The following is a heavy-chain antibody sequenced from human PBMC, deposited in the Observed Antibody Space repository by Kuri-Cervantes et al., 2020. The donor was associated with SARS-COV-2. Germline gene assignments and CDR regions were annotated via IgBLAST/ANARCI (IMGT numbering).Heavy chain of an antibody. J-gene: IGHJ2*01. CDR3: ARGLVWYFDL. V-gene: IGHV4-34*01. CDR2: INHSGST. D-gene: IGHD3-10*01. Sequence: SETLSLTCAVYGGSFSGYYWSWIRQPPGKGLEWIGEINHSGSTNYNPSLKSRVAISLNTSASQFSLKVTSVTAADTAAYYCARGLVWYFDLWGLGTLVTVSS. CDR1: GGSFSGYY.